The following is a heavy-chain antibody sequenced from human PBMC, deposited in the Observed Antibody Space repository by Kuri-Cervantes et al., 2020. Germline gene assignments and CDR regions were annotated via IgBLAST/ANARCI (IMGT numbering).Heavy chain of an antibody. CDR1: GGSISSYY. J-gene: IGHJ4*02. Sequence: GSLRLSCTVSGGSISSYYWSWIRQPPGKGLEWIGYIYYSGSTNYNPSLKSRVTISVDTSKNQFSLKLSSVTAADTAVYYCARVHLGLFDYWGQGTLVTVSS. CDR2: IYYSGST. D-gene: IGHD7-27*01. V-gene: IGHV4-59*01. CDR3: ARVHLGLFDY.